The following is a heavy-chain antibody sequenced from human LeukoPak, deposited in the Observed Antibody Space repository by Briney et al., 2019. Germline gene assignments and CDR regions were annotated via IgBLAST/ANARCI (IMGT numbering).Heavy chain of an antibody. J-gene: IGHJ6*04. CDR2: INSDGSST. D-gene: IGHD3-16*01. Sequence: GGSLRLSCAASGFTFSSYWMHWVRQAPGKGLVWVSRINSDGSSTSYADSVKGRLTISRDNAKNTLYLRMNSLRVEDTAVYYCARGIMRYYGTDVWGKGTTVTVSS. CDR1: GFTFSSYW. CDR3: ARGIMRYYGTDV. V-gene: IGHV3-74*01.